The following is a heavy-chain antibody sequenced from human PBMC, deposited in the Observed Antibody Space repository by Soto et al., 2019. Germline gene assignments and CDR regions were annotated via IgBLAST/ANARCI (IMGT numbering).Heavy chain of an antibody. V-gene: IGHV3-23*01. CDR1: GFTFSSYA. CDR3: AKAQPPLLRFLEWLSSDY. D-gene: IGHD3-3*01. Sequence: EVQLLESGGGLVQPGGSLRLSCAASGFTFSSYAMSWVRQAPGKGLKWVSAISGSGGSTYYADSVKGRFTISRDNSKNTLYLQMNSLRAEDTAVYYCAKAQPPLLRFLEWLSSDYWGQGTLVTVSS. J-gene: IGHJ4*02. CDR2: ISGSGGST.